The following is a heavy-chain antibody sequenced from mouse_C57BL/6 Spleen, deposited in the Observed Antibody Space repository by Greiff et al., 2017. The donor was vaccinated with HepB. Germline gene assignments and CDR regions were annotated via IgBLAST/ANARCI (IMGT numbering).Heavy chain of an antibody. J-gene: IGHJ2*01. Sequence: QVQLQQPGAELVRPGSSVKLSCKASGYTFTSYWMHWVKQRPIQGLEWIGNIDPSDSETHYNQKFKDKATLTVDKSSSTAYMQLSSLTSEDSAVYYCARRITPGYYFDYWGQGTTLTVSS. CDR2: IDPSDSET. CDR3: ARRITPGYYFDY. V-gene: IGHV1-52*01. CDR1: GYTFTSYW. D-gene: IGHD2-4*01.